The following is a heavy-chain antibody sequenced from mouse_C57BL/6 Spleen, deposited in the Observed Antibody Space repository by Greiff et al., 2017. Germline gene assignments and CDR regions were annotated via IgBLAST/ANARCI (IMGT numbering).Heavy chain of an antibody. Sequence: VQLQQSGPGLVQPSQSLSITCTVSGFSLTSYGVHWVRQSPGQGLEWLGVIWSGGSTDYNAAVISRLSISKDNSKSQVIFKMNSLQADDTDIYYCARNGYYDYAWCAYWGQGTLVTVSA. J-gene: IGHJ3*01. CDR1: GFSLTSYG. D-gene: IGHD2-4*01. CDR3: ARNGYYDYAWCAY. V-gene: IGHV2-2*01. CDR2: IWSGGST.